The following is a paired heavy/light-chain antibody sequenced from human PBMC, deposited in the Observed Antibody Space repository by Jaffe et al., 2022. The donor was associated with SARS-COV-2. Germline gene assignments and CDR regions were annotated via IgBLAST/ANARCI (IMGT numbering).Heavy chain of an antibody. CDR3: ARLPRGIETPTDNKDSFDY. J-gene: IGHJ4*02. D-gene: IGHD1-20*01. CDR1: GFSLSDSRMG. Sequence: QVTLKESGPVLVKPTETLTLTCTVSGFSLSDSRMGVSWIRQPPGEALEWLTHIFSNDEKTYSASLRSRLTISEDTSKRQVVLTMTNMAPVDTATYYCARLPRGIETPTDNKDSFDYWGQGTPVTVSS. V-gene: IGHV2-26*01. CDR2: IFSNDEK.
Light chain of an antibody. CDR2: DVS. Sequence: QSALTQPRSVSGSPGQSVTISCTGTSNDVGRYIYVSWYQQHPGKAPKVLIYDVSKRPSGVPDRFSGSKSGNTASLIISGLQAEDEADYYCCAYTGSYTYVFGTGTKVTVL. CDR3: CAYTGSYTYV. V-gene: IGLV2-11*01. CDR1: SNDVGRYIY. J-gene: IGLJ1*01.